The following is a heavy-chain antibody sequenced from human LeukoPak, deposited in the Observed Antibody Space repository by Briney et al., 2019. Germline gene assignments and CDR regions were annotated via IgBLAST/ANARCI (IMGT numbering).Heavy chain of an antibody. CDR1: GGSISSYY. V-gene: IGHV4-4*07. CDR3: AGSVVRRGVTTSDY. CDR2: IYTSGST. Sequence: SQTLSLTCTVSGGSISSYYWSWIRQPAGKGLEWIGRIYTSGSTNYNPSLKSRVTMSVDTSKNQFSLKLSSVTAADTAVYYCAGSVVRRGVTTSDYWGQGTLVTVSS. J-gene: IGHJ4*02. D-gene: IGHD4-17*01.